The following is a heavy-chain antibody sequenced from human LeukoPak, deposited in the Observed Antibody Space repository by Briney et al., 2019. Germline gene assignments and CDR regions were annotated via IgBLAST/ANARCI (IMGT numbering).Heavy chain of an antibody. V-gene: IGHV4-34*01. CDR1: GGSFSGYF. Sequence: PSETLSLTCAVYGGSFSGYFWSWIRQSPGKGLEWIGEINHSGSINYNPSLKSRVTISVDTSKNQFSLKLSSVTAADTSVYDCARGLGREAYYDFWSGSVVHNWFDPWGQGTLVTVAS. CDR3: ARGLGREAYYDFWSGSVVHNWFDP. J-gene: IGHJ5*02. CDR2: INHSGSI. D-gene: IGHD3-3*01.